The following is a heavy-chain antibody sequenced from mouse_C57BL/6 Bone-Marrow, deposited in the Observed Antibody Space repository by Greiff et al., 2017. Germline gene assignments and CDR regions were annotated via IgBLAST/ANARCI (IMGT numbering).Heavy chain of an antibody. CDR2: IDPSGSGT. CDR3: ARSSSDV. J-gene: IGHJ1*03. Sequence: QVQLQQPGAELVKPGASVKLSCKASGYTFTSYWMHWVKQRPGRGLEWIGGIDPSGSGTKYNQKFKSKATLTVDTPSSTAYMQLSSLTSEDSAVXYCARSSSDVWGTGTTVTVSS. V-gene: IGHV1-72*01. D-gene: IGHD1-3*01. CDR1: GYTFTSYW.